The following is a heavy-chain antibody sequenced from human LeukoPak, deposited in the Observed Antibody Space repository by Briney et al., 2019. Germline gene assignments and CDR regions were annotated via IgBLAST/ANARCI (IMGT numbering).Heavy chain of an antibody. J-gene: IGHJ4*02. CDR3: ARRKIHSGYDWVFDY. Sequence: GASVKDSCKASGYTFTSYDINWVRRATGQGLEWMGWMNPNSGNTGYAQKFQGRVTMTRNTSISTAYMELSSLRSEDTAVYYCARRKIHSGYDWVFDYWGQGTLVTVSS. D-gene: IGHD5-12*01. CDR1: GYTFTSYD. V-gene: IGHV1-8*01. CDR2: MNPNSGNT.